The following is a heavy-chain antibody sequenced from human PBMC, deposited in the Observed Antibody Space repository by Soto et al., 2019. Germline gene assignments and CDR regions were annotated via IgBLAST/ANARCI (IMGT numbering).Heavy chain of an antibody. D-gene: IGHD3-3*01. J-gene: IGHJ4*02. V-gene: IGHV4-34*01. CDR2: IKDSGSI. CDR1: GGSFSGHH. Sequence: PSETLSLTCGVYGGSFSGHHWSWIRQSPGKGLDWIGEIKDSGSINYTPSLKSRVTISLDTSKNQFSLKLSSVTAADTAVYYCARGRWEQFFNFDYWGQGTLVTVSS. CDR3: ARGRWEQFFNFDY.